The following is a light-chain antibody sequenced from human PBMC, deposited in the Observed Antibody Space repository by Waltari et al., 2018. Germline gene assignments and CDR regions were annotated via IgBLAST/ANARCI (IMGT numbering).Light chain of an antibody. J-gene: IGLJ3*02. Sequence: QSALTQPRSVSGSPGQSVTISCTGTSSDVGGYNYVSWYQQHPGKAPKLMIYEVSKRPSWVPDRFSGSKSGNTASLTISGLQADDEADYYCCSYAGSYTWVFGGGTKLTVL. CDR1: SSDVGGYNY. CDR2: EVS. V-gene: IGLV2-11*01. CDR3: CSYAGSYTWV.